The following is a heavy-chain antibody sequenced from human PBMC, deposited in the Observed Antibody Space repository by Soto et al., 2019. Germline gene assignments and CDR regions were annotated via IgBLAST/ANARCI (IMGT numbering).Heavy chain of an antibody. D-gene: IGHD6-13*01. V-gene: IGHV1-2*04. CDR3: ARSYPNSSSWRDYYYYYGMDV. CDR2: INPNSGGT. J-gene: IGHJ6*02. CDR1: GYTFTGYY. Sequence: ASVKVSCKASGYTFTGYYMHWVRQAPGQGLEWMGWINPNSGGTNYAQKFQGWVTMTRDTSISTAYMELSRLRSDDTAVYYCARSYPNSSSWRDYYYYYGMDVWG.